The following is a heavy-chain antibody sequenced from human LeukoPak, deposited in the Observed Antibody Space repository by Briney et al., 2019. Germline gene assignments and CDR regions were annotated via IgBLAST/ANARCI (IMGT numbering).Heavy chain of an antibody. CDR2: IYTSGDT. D-gene: IGHD2-2*01. V-gene: IGHV4-61*02. CDR3: ARLGYCGSSNYHV. J-gene: IGHJ4*02. Sequence: SETLSLTCTVSGASISTGIYHWNWIRQPAGKGLEWIGRIYTSGDTNYNPSLKSRVTISVDTSKYQFSLNLRSVTAADTGVYYCARLGYCGSSNYHVWGKGTLVTVSS. CDR1: GASISTGIYH.